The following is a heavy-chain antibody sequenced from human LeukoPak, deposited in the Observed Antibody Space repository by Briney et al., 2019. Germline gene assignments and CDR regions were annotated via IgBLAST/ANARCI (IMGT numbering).Heavy chain of an antibody. CDR2: LYYSGST. D-gene: IGHD1-26*01. Sequence: PSETLSLTCTVSGGSISSSSYYWGWIRQPPGKGLEWIGTLYYSGSTYYNPSLKSRVTISVDTSKNQFSLKLSSVTAADTAVYYCARHKWSVGSDYWGQGTLVTVSS. CDR3: ARHKWSVGSDY. CDR1: GGSISSSSYY. V-gene: IGHV4-39*01. J-gene: IGHJ4*02.